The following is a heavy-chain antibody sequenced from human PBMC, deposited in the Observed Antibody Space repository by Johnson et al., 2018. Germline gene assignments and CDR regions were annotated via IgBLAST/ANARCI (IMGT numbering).Heavy chain of an antibody. CDR1: GFTFSSYG. J-gene: IGHJ6*03. Sequence: VQLVESGGGVVQPGRSLRLSXAASGFTFSSYGMHWVRQDPGKGLEWVAVISYDGSNKYYADSVNGRFTIYRDNSKNTLYLQINSLRAEDTAVYYCAKDERYFDWLYQYYYYYMDVWGKGTTVTVSS. V-gene: IGHV3-30*18. CDR2: ISYDGSNK. CDR3: AKDERYFDWLYQYYYYYMDV. D-gene: IGHD3-9*01.